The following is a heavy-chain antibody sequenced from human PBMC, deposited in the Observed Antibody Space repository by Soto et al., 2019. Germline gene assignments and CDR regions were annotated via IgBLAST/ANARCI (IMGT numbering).Heavy chain of an antibody. J-gene: IGHJ4*02. CDR3: ARDIENYDFWSGYSTPGYFDY. V-gene: IGHV3-11*06. D-gene: IGHD3-3*01. CDR1: GFTFSDYY. CDR2: ISSSSSYT. Sequence: GGSLRLSCAASGFTFSDYYMSWIRQAPGKGLEWVSYISSSSSYTNYADSVKGRFTISRDNAKNSLYLQMNSLRAEDTAVYYCARDIENYDFWSGYSTPGYFDYWGQGTLVTVSS.